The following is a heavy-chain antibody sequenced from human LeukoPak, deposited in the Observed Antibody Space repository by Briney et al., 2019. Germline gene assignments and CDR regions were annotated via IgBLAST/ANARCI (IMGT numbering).Heavy chain of an antibody. CDR1: GFTFDDYG. J-gene: IGHJ6*02. D-gene: IGHD2-8*01. CDR2: INWNGGST. V-gene: IGHV3-20*04. Sequence: PGGSLGLSCAASGFTFDDYGMSWVRQAPGKGLEWVSGINWNGGSTGYADSVKGRFTISRDNAKNSLYLQMNSLRAEDTAVYYCAKDQVFRYYYYGMDVWGQGTTVTVSS. CDR3: AKDQVFRYYYYGMDV.